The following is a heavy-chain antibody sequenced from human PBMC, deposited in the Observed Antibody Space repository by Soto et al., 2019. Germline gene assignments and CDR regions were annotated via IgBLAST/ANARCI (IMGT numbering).Heavy chain of an antibody. Sequence: GGSLRLSCASSVFTFSSYEMNCVRQAPGKGLEWVSYISSSGSTIYYADSVKGRFTISRDNAKNSLYLQMNSLRAEDTAVYYCARQIPEYYGMDVWGQGTTVTVSS. J-gene: IGHJ6*02. V-gene: IGHV3-48*03. D-gene: IGHD2-2*02. CDR2: ISSSGSTI. CDR1: VFTFSSYE. CDR3: ARQIPEYYGMDV.